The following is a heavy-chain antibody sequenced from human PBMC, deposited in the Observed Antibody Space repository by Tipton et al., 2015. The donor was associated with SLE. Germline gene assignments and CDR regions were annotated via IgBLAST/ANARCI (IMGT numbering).Heavy chain of an antibody. CDR1: GFTFSTYR. J-gene: IGHJ4*02. Sequence: GSLRLSCEASGFTFSTYRMNWVRQAPGKGLEWVSSISSSSNYIYYSDSMKGRFTISRDNAKNSLYLQMNSLRAEDTAVYYCARANGANFDYWGQGTLVTVSS. V-gene: IGHV3-21*01. CDR2: ISSSSNYI. D-gene: IGHD4-17*01. CDR3: ARANGANFDY.